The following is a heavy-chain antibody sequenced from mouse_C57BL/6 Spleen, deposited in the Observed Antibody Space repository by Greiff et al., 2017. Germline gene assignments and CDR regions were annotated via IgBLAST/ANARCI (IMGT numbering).Heavy chain of an antibody. Sequence: EVKLQESGGGLVKPGGSLKLSCAASGFTFSSYTMSWVRQTPEKRLEWVATISGGGGNTYYPDSVKGRFTISRDNAKNTLYLQRSSLRSEDTALYYCAKPYYGSRVYWYFDVWGTGTTVTVSS. CDR1: GFTFSSYT. CDR2: ISGGGGNT. D-gene: IGHD1-1*01. J-gene: IGHJ1*03. CDR3: AKPYYGSRVYWYFDV. V-gene: IGHV5-9*01.